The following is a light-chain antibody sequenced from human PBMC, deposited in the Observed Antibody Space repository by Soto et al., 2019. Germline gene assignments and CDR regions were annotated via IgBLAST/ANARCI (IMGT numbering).Light chain of an antibody. J-gene: IGLJ3*02. CDR2: EVS. CDR1: SSDVGGHNY. CDR3: SSYTTSSTLV. Sequence: QSVLTQPASVSGAPGQSITISCTGTSSDVGGHNYVSWYQQHPGKVPKLMIYEVSNRPSGISTRFSASKSGNTASLTISGLQAEDEADYYCSSYTTSSTLVFGGGTKVTVL. V-gene: IGLV2-14*01.